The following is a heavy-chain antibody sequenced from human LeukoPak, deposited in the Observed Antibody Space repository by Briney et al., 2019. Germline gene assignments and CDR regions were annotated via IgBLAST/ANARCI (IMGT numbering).Heavy chain of an antibody. Sequence: SQTLSLTCAISGDSVSSNSAAWNWIRQSPSRGLEWLGRTYYRSKWYNDYAVSVKSRITINPDTSKNQFSLQLNSVTPEDTAVYYCARASSGSIVVVPAAMRGGYYFDYWGQGTLVTVSS. CDR1: GDSVSSNSAA. J-gene: IGHJ4*02. D-gene: IGHD2-2*01. CDR2: TYYRSKWYN. V-gene: IGHV6-1*01. CDR3: ARASSGSIVVVPAAMRGGYYFDY.